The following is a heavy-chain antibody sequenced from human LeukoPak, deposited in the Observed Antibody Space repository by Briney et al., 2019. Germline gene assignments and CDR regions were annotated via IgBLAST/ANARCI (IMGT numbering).Heavy chain of an antibody. V-gene: IGHV4-61*01. CDR2: ISYTGST. CDR3: ARDSSGWYADY. CDR1: GGSISSSSYY. D-gene: IGHD6-19*01. J-gene: IGHJ4*02. Sequence: SETLSLTCTVSGGSISSSSYYWSWIRQPPGKGLEWIGYISYTGSTNYNPSLKSRVIISVDTSKNQFSLKLSSVTAADTAVYYCARDSSGWYADYWGQGILVTVSS.